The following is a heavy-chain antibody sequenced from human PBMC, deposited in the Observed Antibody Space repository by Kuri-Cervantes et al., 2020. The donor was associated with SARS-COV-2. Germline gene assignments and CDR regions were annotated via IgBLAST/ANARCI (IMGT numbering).Heavy chain of an antibody. Sequence: GESLKISCAASGFTFSSHSMNWVRQAPGKGLEWVSSISSSSSYIYYADSVKGRFTISRDNAKNSLYLQMNSLRAEDTAVYYCARDILSFLGTHYFDYWGQGTLVTVSS. CDR3: ARDILSFLGTHYFDY. D-gene: IGHD3-16*02. V-gene: IGHV3-21*01. CDR2: ISSSSSYI. CDR1: GFTFSSHS. J-gene: IGHJ4*02.